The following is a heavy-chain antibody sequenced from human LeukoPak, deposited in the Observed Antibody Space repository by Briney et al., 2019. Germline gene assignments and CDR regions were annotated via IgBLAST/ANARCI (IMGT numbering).Heavy chain of an antibody. CDR3: ARSVRGRVTIFDWFDP. J-gene: IGHJ5*02. Sequence: GESLKISCKDSGNSFASSWIGWVRQMPGKGLEWMGIIYPGDSDTRYSPSFQGQVTISADKSISTAYLQWSSLKASDTAMYYCARSVRGRVTIFDWFDPWGQGTLVTVSS. CDR2: IYPGDSDT. D-gene: IGHD3-9*01. V-gene: IGHV5-51*01. CDR1: GNSFASSW.